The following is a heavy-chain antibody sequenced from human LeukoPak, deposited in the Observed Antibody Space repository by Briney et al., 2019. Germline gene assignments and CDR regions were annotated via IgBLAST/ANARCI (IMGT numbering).Heavy chain of an antibody. CDR2: IYDSGST. CDR3: ARLWSGLRPPDY. V-gene: IGHV4-39*01. CDR1: GFTLSSNY. D-gene: IGHD3-3*01. J-gene: IGHJ4*02. Sequence: PGGSLRLSCAASGFTLSSNYMSWVRQAPGKGLEWIGSIYDSGSTYYNPSLKSRVTISLDTSKNQLSLKLSSVTAADTAVYYCARLWSGLRPPDYWGQGTLVTASS.